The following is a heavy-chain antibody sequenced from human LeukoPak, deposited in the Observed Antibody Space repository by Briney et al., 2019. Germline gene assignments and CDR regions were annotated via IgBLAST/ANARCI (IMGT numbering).Heavy chain of an antibody. CDR3: AREDPPNYSGYSFDY. CDR1: GFTLSSYW. V-gene: IGHV3-7*01. CDR2: IKQDGTEK. J-gene: IGHJ4*02. Sequence: GGSLRLSCAASGFTLSSYWMSWARQAPGKGPEWVANIKQDGTEKFYVDSVKGRFTISRDNAKNSLYLQMNTLRAEDTAVYYCAREDPPNYSGYSFDYWGQGTLVTVSS. D-gene: IGHD3-22*01.